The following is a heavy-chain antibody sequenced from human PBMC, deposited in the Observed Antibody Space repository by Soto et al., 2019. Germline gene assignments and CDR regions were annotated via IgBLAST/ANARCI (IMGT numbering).Heavy chain of an antibody. D-gene: IGHD5-12*01. CDR3: VKVYSGYDYAFDI. CDR1: GFTFSSYA. Sequence: GGSLRLSCSASGFTFSSYAMHWVRQAPGKGLEYVSAISSNGGSTYYADSVKGKFTISRDNSKNTLYLQMSSLRAEDTAVYYCVKVYSGYDYAFDIWGQGTMVTVSS. V-gene: IGHV3-64D*08. CDR2: ISSNGGST. J-gene: IGHJ3*02.